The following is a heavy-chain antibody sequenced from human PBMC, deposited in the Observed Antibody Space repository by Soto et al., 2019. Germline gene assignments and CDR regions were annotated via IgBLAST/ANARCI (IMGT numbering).Heavy chain of an antibody. CDR2: SRNKANSYTT. Sequence: GGSLRLSCAASGFTFSDHYMDWMRQAPGKGPQWVARSRNKANSYTTEYAASVKGRFTISRDDSNSSLYLQMNGVTTEDTAVYYCTSGTSGSSGPLYWGQETLVTIAS. CDR1: GFTFSDHY. D-gene: IGHD3-22*01. V-gene: IGHV3-72*01. CDR3: TSGTSGSSGPLY. J-gene: IGHJ4*02.